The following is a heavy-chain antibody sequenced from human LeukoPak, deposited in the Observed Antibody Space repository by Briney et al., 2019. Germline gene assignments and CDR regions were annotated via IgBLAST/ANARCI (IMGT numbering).Heavy chain of an antibody. J-gene: IGHJ4*02. V-gene: IGHV3-21*01. CDR1: GFTFSSYS. CDR2: ISSSSSYI. D-gene: IGHD1-26*01. Sequence: GGSLRLSCAASGFTFSSYSMNWVRQAPGKGLEWVSSISSSSSYIYYADSVKGRFTISRDNAKSSLFLQMNSLRAEDAAVYYCARDKPRGSYYGSIFDSWGQGTLVTVAS. CDR3: ARDKPRGSYYGSIFDS.